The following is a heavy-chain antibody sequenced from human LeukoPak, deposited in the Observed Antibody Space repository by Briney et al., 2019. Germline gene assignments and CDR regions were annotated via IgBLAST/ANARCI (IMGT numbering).Heavy chain of an antibody. J-gene: IGHJ4*02. CDR3: ARDLRAQIYAVAGIDY. V-gene: IGHV3-74*01. Sequence: GGSLRLSCAASGFTFSSYWMHWVRQAPGKGLVWVSRINSDGSSTTYADSVKGRFTISRDNAKNTLYLQMNSLRAEDTAVYYCARDLRAQIYAVAGIDYWGQGTLVTVSS. CDR2: INSDGSST. CDR1: GFTFSSYW. D-gene: IGHD6-19*01.